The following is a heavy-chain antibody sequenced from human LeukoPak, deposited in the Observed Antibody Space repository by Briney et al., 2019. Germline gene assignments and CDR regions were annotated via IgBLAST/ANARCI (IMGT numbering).Heavy chain of an antibody. Sequence: PSQTLSLTCTVSGGSISSGGYYWSWIRQPPGKGLEWIGYIYHSGSTYYNPSLKSRVTISVDRSKNQFSLKLSSVTAADTAVYYCARVLGEYGGNPYFDYWGQGTLVTVSS. CDR2: IYHSGST. CDR3: ARVLGEYGGNPYFDY. V-gene: IGHV4-30-2*01. J-gene: IGHJ4*02. CDR1: GGSISSGGYY. D-gene: IGHD4-23*01.